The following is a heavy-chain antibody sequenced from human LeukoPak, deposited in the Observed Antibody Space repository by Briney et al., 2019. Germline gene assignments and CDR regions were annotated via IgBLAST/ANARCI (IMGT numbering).Heavy chain of an antibody. Sequence: GGSLRLSCSASGFTFSNYPMHWVRQAPGKGLEYVSAISSNGGSTYNADSVKGRFIISRDNSKNTLYLQMSSLRAEDTAVYYCVKERDAYYDYWGQGTLVTVSS. CDR3: VKERDAYYDY. CDR2: ISSNGGST. J-gene: IGHJ4*02. V-gene: IGHV3-64D*06. CDR1: GFTFSNYP. D-gene: IGHD2-2*01.